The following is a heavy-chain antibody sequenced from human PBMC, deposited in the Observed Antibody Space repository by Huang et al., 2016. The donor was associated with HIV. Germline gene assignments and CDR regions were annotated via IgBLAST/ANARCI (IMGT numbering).Heavy chain of an antibody. J-gene: IGHJ3*01. D-gene: IGHD4-4*01. CDR2: IGSDSRDT. Sequence: QVQLVQSGGEVMQPGASVRVSCKASGYDFGSYGMSWVSQAPGQGREWLGWIGSDSRDTRSAQKFQGRVTMTTDTSTTTTYMELRSLRSDDTAMYYCARDPYYSNRWKRNDASFLWGQGTMITVSS. V-gene: IGHV1-18*01. CDR1: GYDFGSYG. CDR3: ARDPYYSNRWKRNDASFL.